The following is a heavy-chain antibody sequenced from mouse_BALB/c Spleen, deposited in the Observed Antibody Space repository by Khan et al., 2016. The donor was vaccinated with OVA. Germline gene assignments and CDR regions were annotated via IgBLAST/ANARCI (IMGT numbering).Heavy chain of an antibody. CDR3: ANHGSSSAWLTY. J-gene: IGHJ3*01. V-gene: IGHV1-7*01. Sequence: QVQLKESGAELAKPGASVKMSCKASGYTFTSYWMHWVKQRPGQGLEWIGYIDPSTGYTDYNQKFRDKATLTADKSSSTAYMQLNSLTSEDSAVYYCANHGSSSAWLTYWGQGTLVTVSA. CDR1: GYTFTSYW. D-gene: IGHD1-1*01. CDR2: IDPSTGYT.